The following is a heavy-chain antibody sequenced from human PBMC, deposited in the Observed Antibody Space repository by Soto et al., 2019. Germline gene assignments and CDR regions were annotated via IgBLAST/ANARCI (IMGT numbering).Heavy chain of an antibody. Sequence: QVQLQQWGAGLLKPSETLSLTCAVYGGSFSGYYWSWIRQPPGKGLEWIGEINHSGSTNYNPSLKSXXTXSAXTSKNQFSLQLSSVTAADTSVYYCARWRWEVRFDDWGQGTLVTVSS. CDR2: INHSGST. D-gene: IGHD1-26*01. CDR3: ARWRWEVRFDD. V-gene: IGHV4-34*01. CDR1: GGSFSGYY. J-gene: IGHJ4*02.